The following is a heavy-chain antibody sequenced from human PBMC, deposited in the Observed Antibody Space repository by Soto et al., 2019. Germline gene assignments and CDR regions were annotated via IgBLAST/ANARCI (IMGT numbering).Heavy chain of an antibody. CDR3: ARDRGIVVVVGMDV. D-gene: IGHD2-15*01. V-gene: IGHV1-3*04. CDR2: INTGNGDT. J-gene: IGHJ6*02. Sequence: ASVKVSCKASGYTFTNYVIHWVRQAPGQRPEWMGRINTGNGDTIYSQKFQDRVSITRDTSASTVYMELSSLISDDTAVHYRARDRGIVVVVGMDVWGQGTTVTVSS. CDR1: GYTFTNYV.